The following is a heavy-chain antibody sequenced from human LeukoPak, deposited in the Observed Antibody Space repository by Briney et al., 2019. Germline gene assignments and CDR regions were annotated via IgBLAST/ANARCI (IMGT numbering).Heavy chain of an antibody. CDR1: GYCFTSHW. V-gene: IGHV5-51*01. D-gene: IGHD3-10*01. J-gene: IGHJ4*02. CDR2: IYPGDSAT. CDR3: ASPYGSGSKYPYYFDF. Sequence: GESLKISCKGSGYCFTSHWIGWVRQTPGKGLEWMGIIYPGDSATRYSPSFQGQVTISPDKSISTAYLQWSSLKASDTAMYYCASPYGSGSKYPYYFDFWGQGTLVTVSS.